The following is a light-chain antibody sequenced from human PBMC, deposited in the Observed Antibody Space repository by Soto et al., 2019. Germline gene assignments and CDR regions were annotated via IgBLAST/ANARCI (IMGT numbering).Light chain of an antibody. CDR3: SSFTTSLTVV. CDR2: DVN. J-gene: IGLJ2*01. V-gene: IGLV2-14*01. Sequence: QSALTQPASVSGSPGQSITISCTGSSSDVGSYNYVSWYQQHPGKAPRLIIYDVNHRPSGVSNRFSGSKSGNTASLTITGLQAEDEADYYCSSFTTSLTVVFGGGTKLTVL. CDR1: SSDVGSYNY.